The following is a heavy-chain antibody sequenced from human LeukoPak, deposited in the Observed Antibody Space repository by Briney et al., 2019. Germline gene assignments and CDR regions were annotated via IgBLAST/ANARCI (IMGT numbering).Heavy chain of an antibody. V-gene: IGHV3-20*04. CDR2: FKWNGGST. D-gene: IGHD3-10*01. J-gene: IGHJ3*02. CDR3: ARLLPGVEDAFDI. CDR1: GFTFDDNG. Sequence: TGGSLRLSCAASGFTFDDNGMSWVRQVPGKGLEWVSGFKWNGGSTGYADSVKGRFTISRDNAKNSLFLQMKSLRAEDTALYYCARLLPGVEDAFDIWGQGTMVTVS.